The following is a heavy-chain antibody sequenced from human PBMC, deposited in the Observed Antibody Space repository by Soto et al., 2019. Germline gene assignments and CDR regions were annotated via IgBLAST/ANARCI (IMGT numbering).Heavy chain of an antibody. V-gene: IGHV1-69*08. CDR1: GGTFSTYI. D-gene: IGHD3-3*01. J-gene: IGHJ3*01. Sequence: QVQLVQSGAEVRKPGSSVKVSCTAPGGTFSTYIISWVRQAPGQGLEWMGSIIPIPDITNYAQKFQGRVTVTAVRSTSTAYMELTSLRSEDTAVYYWARDRITTRGDAFDLWGQGTMVTVSS. CDR3: ARDRITTRGDAFDL. CDR2: IIPIPDIT.